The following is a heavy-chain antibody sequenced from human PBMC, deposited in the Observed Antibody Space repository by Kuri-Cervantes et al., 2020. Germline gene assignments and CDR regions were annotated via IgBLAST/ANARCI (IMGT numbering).Heavy chain of an antibody. Sequence: SETLSLTCTVSGGSISSGSYYWSWIRQPAGKGLEWIGRIYTSGSTNYNPSLKSRVTISVDTSKNQFSLKLSSVTAADTAAYYCAIRVAGTFDYWGQGTLVTVSS. CDR3: AIRVAGTFDY. D-gene: IGHD6-19*01. V-gene: IGHV4-61*02. J-gene: IGHJ4*02. CDR1: GGSISSGSYY. CDR2: IYTSGST.